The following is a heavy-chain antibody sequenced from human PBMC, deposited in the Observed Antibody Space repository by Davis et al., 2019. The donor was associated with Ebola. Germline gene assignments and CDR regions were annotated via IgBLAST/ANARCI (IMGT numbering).Heavy chain of an antibody. CDR1: GFTFSNYA. Sequence: GESLKISCVVSGFTFSNYAMHWVRQAPGKGLEWVAVISSDAVNEYYGDSVKGRFTISRDNTRNTLNLEMRRLREDDTALYYCATDGAGPEYYFDSWGQGTLVTVSS. CDR3: ATDGAGPEYYFDS. CDR2: ISSDAVNE. V-gene: IGHV3-30*03. D-gene: IGHD1-14*01. J-gene: IGHJ4*02.